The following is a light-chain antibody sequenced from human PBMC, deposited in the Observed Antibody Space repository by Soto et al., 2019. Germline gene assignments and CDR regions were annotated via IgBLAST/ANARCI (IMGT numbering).Light chain of an antibody. Sequence: SYELTQPPAVSLAPGQTASITCVGDNVGVKSVHWYQQKAGQAPVLVIHEDSDRPSGIPERFSGSNSANTATLTISSVEAGDAAAYYCQVWDTVSLHAIFGGGTKLTVL. CDR1: NVGVKS. J-gene: IGLJ2*01. V-gene: IGLV3-21*02. CDR3: QVWDTVSLHAI. CDR2: EDS.